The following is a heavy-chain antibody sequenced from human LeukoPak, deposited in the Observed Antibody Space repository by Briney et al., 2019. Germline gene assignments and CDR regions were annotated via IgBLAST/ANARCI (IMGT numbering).Heavy chain of an antibody. CDR2: ISGSGGST. CDR1: EFSFSSFA. Sequence: GGSLRLACAASEFSFSSFAMNWVRQAPGKGPEWDSVISGSGGSTHYTDSVKGRFTISRDNSKNTLFLQMDSLRAEDTAVYYCAKERLKSEITIDAFDVWGHGTVVTVSS. V-gene: IGHV3-23*01. D-gene: IGHD2-21*02. CDR3: AKERLKSEITIDAFDV. J-gene: IGHJ3*01.